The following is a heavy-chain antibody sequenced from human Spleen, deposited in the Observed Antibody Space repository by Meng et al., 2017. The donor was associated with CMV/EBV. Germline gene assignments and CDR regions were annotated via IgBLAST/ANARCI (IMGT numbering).Heavy chain of an antibody. CDR2: IYWNDDK. V-gene: IGHV2-5*01. CDR1: GFSLSASWVG. J-gene: IGHJ5*02. Sequence: FSGFSLSASWVGVAWIRQPPGKALEWLALIYWNDDKRYSPSLKSRVTIAKDTSKNQVVLTMTDMDPVDTATYYCTRTRDYGGNWLDPWGQGTLVTVSS. D-gene: IGHD4-23*01. CDR3: TRTRDYGGNWLDP.